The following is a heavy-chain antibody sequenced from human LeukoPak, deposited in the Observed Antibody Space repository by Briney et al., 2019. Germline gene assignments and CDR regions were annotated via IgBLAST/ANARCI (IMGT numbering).Heavy chain of an antibody. J-gene: IGHJ6*02. D-gene: IGHD5-18*01. Sequence: SRTLSLTCAISGDSVSSNSAAWNWIRQSPSRGLEWLGRTYYRSKWYNDYAVSVKSRITINPDTSKNQFSLQLNSVTPEDTAVYYCAREDTAMVARRNSYYYYGMDVWGQGTTVTVSS. CDR2: TYYRSKWYN. CDR3: AREDTAMVARRNSYYYYGMDV. CDR1: GDSVSSNSAA. V-gene: IGHV6-1*01.